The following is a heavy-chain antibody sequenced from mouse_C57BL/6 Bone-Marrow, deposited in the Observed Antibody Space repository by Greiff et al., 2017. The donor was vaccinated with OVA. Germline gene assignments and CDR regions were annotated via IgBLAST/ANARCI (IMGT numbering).Heavy chain of an antibody. Sequence: EVKLQESGPGLVKPSQSLSLTCSVTGYSITSGYYWNWIRQFPGNKLEWMGYISYDGSNNYNPSLKNRISITRDTSKNQFFLKLNSVTTEDTATYYGARIYYDYDEFAYWGQGTLVTVSA. CDR2: ISYDGSN. CDR1: GYSITSGYY. J-gene: IGHJ3*01. V-gene: IGHV3-6*01. D-gene: IGHD2-4*01. CDR3: ARIYYDYDEFAY.